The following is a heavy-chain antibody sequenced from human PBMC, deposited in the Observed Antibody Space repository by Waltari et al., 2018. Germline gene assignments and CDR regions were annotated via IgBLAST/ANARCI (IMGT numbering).Heavy chain of an antibody. J-gene: IGHJ4*02. CDR3: VKTARSLDY. V-gene: IGHV4-59*02. CDR2: IYYNGDI. Sequence: QVHLQESGPGLVKPSETLSLSCSVPGASVSSSYWSWIRQPPGKGLEYIGYIYYNGDINYNPSLKSRVTMSLDTSNNQLSLNLNSVTAADTGLYYCVKTARSLDYWGQGILVTVSS. CDR1: GASVSSSY.